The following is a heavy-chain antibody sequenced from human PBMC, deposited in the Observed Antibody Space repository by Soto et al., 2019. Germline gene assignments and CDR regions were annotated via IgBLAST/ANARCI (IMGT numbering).Heavy chain of an antibody. CDR1: GGSISSSSYF. CDR3: ASGFVTTLHY. D-gene: IGHD4-17*01. J-gene: IGHJ4*02. V-gene: IGHV4-30-2*01. Sequence: SETLSLTCAVSGGSISSSSYFWGWIRQPPGKGLEWIGYIYHSGSTYYNPSLKSRVTISVDRSKNQFSLKLSSVTAADTAVYYCASGFVTTLHYWGQGTLVTVSS. CDR2: IYHSGST.